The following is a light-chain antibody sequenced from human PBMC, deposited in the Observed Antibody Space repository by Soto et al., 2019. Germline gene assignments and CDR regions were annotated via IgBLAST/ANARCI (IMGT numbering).Light chain of an antibody. J-gene: IGLJ3*02. CDR3: NPYAGSNSWV. CDR1: SSDVGGYNY. CDR2: GVS. Sequence: QSALTQPPSASGSPGQSVTISCTATSSDVGGYNYVSWYQQLPGKAPKLIIYGVSKRPSGVPDRFSGSKSGNTASLTVSGLQAEDEADYYCNPYAGSNSWVFGGGTKLTVL. V-gene: IGLV2-8*01.